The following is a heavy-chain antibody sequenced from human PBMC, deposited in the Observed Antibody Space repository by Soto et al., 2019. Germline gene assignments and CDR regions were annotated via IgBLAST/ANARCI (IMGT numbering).Heavy chain of an antibody. CDR2: ISYDGSNK. D-gene: IGHD2-2*03. V-gene: IGHV3-30-3*01. J-gene: IGHJ6*02. CDR3: ARVAASLDIVVVPAENYYYYGMDV. Sequence: QVQLVESGGGVVQPGRSLRLSCAASGFTFSSYAMHWVRQAPGKGLEWVAVISYDGSNKFYAASVKGRFTISRDNSKNTLYLQMNSLRAEDTAVYYCARVAASLDIVVVPAENYYYYGMDVWGQGTTVTVSS. CDR1: GFTFSSYA.